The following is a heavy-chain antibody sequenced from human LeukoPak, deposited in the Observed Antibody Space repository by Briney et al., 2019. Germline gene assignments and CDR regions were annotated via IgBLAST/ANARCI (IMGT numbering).Heavy chain of an antibody. CDR3: ARRGSGGTLDY. CDR1: GFTFSSYS. Sequence: GGSLRLSCAASGFTFSSYSMNWVRQAPGKGLEWVSYISSSSSTIYYADSVKGRFTISRDNAKNSLYLQMNSLRAEDTAVYYCARRGSGGTLDYWGQGTLVTVSS. V-gene: IGHV3-48*04. D-gene: IGHD6-19*01. J-gene: IGHJ4*02. CDR2: ISSSSSTI.